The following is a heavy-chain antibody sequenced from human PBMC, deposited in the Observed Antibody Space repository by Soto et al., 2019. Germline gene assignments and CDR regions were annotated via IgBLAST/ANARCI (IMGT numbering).Heavy chain of an antibody. CDR3: ARQRVPRIAAADNLYWFDP. J-gene: IGHJ5*02. CDR2: IYYSGST. D-gene: IGHD6-13*01. Sequence: SETLSLTCTVSGGSISSYYWSWIRQPPGKGLEWIGYIYYSGSTNYNPSLKSRVTISVDTSKNQFSLKLSSVTAADTAVYYCARQRVPRIAAADNLYWFDPWGQGTLVTVSS. V-gene: IGHV4-59*08. CDR1: GGSISSYY.